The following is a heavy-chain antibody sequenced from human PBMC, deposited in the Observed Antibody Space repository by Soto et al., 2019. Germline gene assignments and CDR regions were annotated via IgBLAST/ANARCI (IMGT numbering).Heavy chain of an antibody. J-gene: IGHJ3*02. Sequence: EVQLLESGGGLAQPGESLRLSCAASGFAFSTYAMSWVRQAPGKGLEWVSTIDGSDGTTYYADSVKGRFTISRDNSKNTLYLQMNSLIAEGTAVYVWAKRLGGYGEGGFDIWGQGTMVTVSS. CDR1: GFAFSTYA. V-gene: IGHV3-23*01. D-gene: IGHD4-17*01. CDR2: IDGSDGTT. CDR3: AKRLGGYGEGGFDI.